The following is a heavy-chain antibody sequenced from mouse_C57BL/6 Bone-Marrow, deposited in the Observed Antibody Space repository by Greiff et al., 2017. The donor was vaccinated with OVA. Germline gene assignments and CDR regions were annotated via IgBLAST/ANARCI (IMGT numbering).Heavy chain of an antibody. CDR1: GYTFTSYG. V-gene: IGHV1-81*01. D-gene: IGHD3-2*02. Sequence: VQLQQSGAELARPGASVKLSCKASGYTFTSYGISWVKQRTGQGLEWIGEIYPRSGNTYYNEKFKGKAKLTAVTSASTAYMELSSLTNEDSAVYYCTINTRQLRSPWFAYWGQGTLVTVSA. CDR3: TINTRQLRSPWFAY. CDR2: IYPRSGNT. J-gene: IGHJ3*01.